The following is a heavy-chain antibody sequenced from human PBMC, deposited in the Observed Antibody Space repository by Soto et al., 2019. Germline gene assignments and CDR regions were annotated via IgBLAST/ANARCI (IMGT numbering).Heavy chain of an antibody. CDR1: GVTVNISF. CDR2: LYSAGNT. V-gene: IGHV3-53*01. J-gene: IGHJ4*02. CDR3: ARGHAYPYGYSYYFDY. D-gene: IGHD5-18*01. Sequence: GSLRLSCAASGVTVNISFMSWVRQAPGKGLEWVSSLYSAGNTFYGDSVKGRFTVSRDNSKNTVYLQMDSLGAEDTAMYFCARGHAYPYGYSYYFDYWGQGAMVTVSS.